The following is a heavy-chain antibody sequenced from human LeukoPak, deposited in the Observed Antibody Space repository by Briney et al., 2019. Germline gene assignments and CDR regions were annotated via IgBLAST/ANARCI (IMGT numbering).Heavy chain of an antibody. J-gene: IGHJ5*02. D-gene: IGHD1-14*01. CDR1: DFSVTDNY. Sequence: GGSLRLSCAASDFSVTDNYVTWVRQAPGKGLQWVSSVYAGGATYYADSVRGRFTISRDKSKNTVYLQMTSLRVEDTAVYYCARDRRKNWFDPWGQGTLVTVSS. CDR2: VYAGGAT. V-gene: IGHV3-53*01. CDR3: ARDRRKNWFDP.